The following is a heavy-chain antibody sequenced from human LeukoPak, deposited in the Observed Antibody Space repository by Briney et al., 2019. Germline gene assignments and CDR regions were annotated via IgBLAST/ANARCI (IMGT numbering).Heavy chain of an antibody. Sequence: GGSLRLSCAASGFTVSSNYMSWVRQAPGKGLEWVSVIYSGGSTYYADSVKGRFTISRDNSKNTLYLQMNSLRAEDTAVYYCARVHDQLGNDYWGQGTLVTVSS. CDR3: ARVHDQLGNDY. J-gene: IGHJ4*02. D-gene: IGHD6-13*01. CDR2: IYSGGST. CDR1: GFTVSSNY. V-gene: IGHV3-53*01.